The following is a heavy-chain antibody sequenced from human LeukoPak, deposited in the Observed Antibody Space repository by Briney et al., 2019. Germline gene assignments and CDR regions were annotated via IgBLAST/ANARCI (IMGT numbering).Heavy chain of an antibody. D-gene: IGHD2-21*02. J-gene: IGHJ4*02. CDR3: AKVFEAYCGGDCYSAIDY. CDR1: GFTFSSYD. CDR2: IRYDGSYK. V-gene: IGHV3-30*02. Sequence: GGSLRLSCAASGFTFSSYDMHWVRQAPGKGLEWVTFIRYDGSYKYYADSVKRRFTISRDNSKNTLYLQMNSLRAEDTAVYYCAKVFEAYCGGDCYSAIDYWGQGTLVTVSS.